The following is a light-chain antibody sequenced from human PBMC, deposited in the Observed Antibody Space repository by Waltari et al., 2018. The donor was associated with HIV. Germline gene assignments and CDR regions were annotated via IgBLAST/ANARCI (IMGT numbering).Light chain of an antibody. CDR1: QSISTW. CDR2: KAS. Sequence: IQLTQSPSTLSASVGDRVTITCRDSQSISTWLAGYQQKPGKAPKLLIYKASSLETGVPSRFSGSVSGTEFTLTISSLQPDDFATYYCQQYNSYPYTFGQGTKLEIK. CDR3: QQYNSYPYT. J-gene: IGKJ2*01. V-gene: IGKV1-5*03.